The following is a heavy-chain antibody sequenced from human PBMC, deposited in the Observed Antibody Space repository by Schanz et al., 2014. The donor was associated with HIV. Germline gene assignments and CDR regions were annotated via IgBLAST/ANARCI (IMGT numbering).Heavy chain of an antibody. D-gene: IGHD1-1*01. CDR2: ISYDGSNK. J-gene: IGHJ4*02. CDR3: ATDGGLERAFGF. Sequence: QVQLVESGGGVVQPGRSLRLSCAASGFSFNDYGMHWVRQVPGKGLEWLAVISYDGSNKYYGDSSKGRFTISRDNSKNTLYLQMNSLRPEDTAVYYCATDGGLERAFGFWGQGTLVSVSS. V-gene: IGHV3-30*03. CDR1: GFSFNDYG.